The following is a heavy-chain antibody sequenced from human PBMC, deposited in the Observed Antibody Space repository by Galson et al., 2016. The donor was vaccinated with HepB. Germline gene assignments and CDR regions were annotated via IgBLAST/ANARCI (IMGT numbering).Heavy chain of an antibody. CDR3: ARDRRQYRRDWYGGPDGMDV. CDR2: ISGNGERT. Sequence: SLRLSCAASGFTFSAIGLHWARRAPGKGLEYVSGISGNGERTYFADSVKGRFTISRDNSENTLYLQMNSLRAEDTAMYYCARDRRQYRRDWYGGPDGMDVCGQGTTVTVSS. CDR1: GFTFSAIG. J-gene: IGHJ6*02. V-gene: IGHV3-64*04. D-gene: IGHD6-19*01.